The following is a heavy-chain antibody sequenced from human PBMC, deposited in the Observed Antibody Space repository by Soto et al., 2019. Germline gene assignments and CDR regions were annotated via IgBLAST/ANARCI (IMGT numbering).Heavy chain of an antibody. CDR3: AREDIKESFFDS. CDR1: GGYISSGGNY. CDR2: IHYTGHT. D-gene: IGHD3-10*01. V-gene: IGHV4-31*03. Sequence: QVQLQESGPGLVKPSQTLSLTCSVSGGYISSGGNYWSWIRQHPGKGPEWIGFIHYTGHTKYNAALKSRVNISGDMSQNQFSLTLTSVTAADTAVYYCAREDIKESFFDSWGPGILVTVSS. J-gene: IGHJ4*02.